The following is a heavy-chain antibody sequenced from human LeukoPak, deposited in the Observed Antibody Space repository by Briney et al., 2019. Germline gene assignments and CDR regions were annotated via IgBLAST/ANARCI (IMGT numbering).Heavy chain of an antibody. D-gene: IGHD3-3*01. CDR1: GYSFTSYS. CDR3: ARPMGHYDFWSGYYVLSFDY. V-gene: IGHV5-51*01. Sequence: GESLKISCKGSGYSFTSYSIGWVRQMPGKGLEWMGIIYPGDSDTRYSPSFQGQVTISADKSISTAYLQWSSLKAPDTAMYYCARPMGHYDFWSGYYVLSFDYWGQGTLVTVSS. J-gene: IGHJ4*02. CDR2: IYPGDSDT.